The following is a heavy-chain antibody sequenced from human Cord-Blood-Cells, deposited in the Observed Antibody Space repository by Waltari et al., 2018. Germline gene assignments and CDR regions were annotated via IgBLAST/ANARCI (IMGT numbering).Heavy chain of an antibody. CDR3: ATPGIAAAGWLGAFDI. V-gene: IGHV5-51*01. Sequence: EVQLVQSGAEVKKPGESLKISCKGSGYSFTSYWIGWVRQMPGKGLEWMGIIYPGDADTRYSPSFQGQVTISADKSISTAYLQWSSLKASDTAMYYCATPGIAAAGWLGAFDIWGQGTMVTVSS. CDR2: IYPGDADT. J-gene: IGHJ3*02. D-gene: IGHD6-13*01. CDR1: GYSFTSYW.